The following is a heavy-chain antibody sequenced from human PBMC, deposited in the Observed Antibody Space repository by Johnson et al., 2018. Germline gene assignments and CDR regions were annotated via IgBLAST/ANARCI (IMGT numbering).Heavy chain of an antibody. Sequence: EVQLVESGGGLVQPGGSLRLSCAASGFTFTDYWMSWVRQAPGKGLVWVSRVNSDGSSATYADSVRGRFTISRDNATNTLYLKMNSLRAEDTAVYYCARAGGNYGRGAFDIWGQGTMVTVSS. CDR2: VNSDGSSA. D-gene: IGHD1-7*01. CDR1: GFTFTDYW. J-gene: IGHJ3*02. V-gene: IGHV3-74*01. CDR3: ARAGGNYGRGAFDI.